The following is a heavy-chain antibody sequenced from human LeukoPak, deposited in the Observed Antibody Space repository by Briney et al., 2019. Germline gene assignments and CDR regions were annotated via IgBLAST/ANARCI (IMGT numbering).Heavy chain of an antibody. CDR1: GGTFSSYA. CDR2: IIPIFGTA. CDR3: ARDVRSSSWETWFDP. V-gene: IGHV1-69*05. Sequence: GASVKVSCKASGGTFSSYAISWVGQAPGQGLEWMGGIIPIFGTANYAQKFQGRVTITTDESTSTAYMELSSLRSEDTAVYYCARDVRSSSWETWFDPWGQGTLVTVSS. J-gene: IGHJ5*02. D-gene: IGHD6-13*01.